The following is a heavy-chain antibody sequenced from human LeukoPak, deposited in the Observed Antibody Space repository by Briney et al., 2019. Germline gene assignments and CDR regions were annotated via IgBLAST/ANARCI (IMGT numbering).Heavy chain of an antibody. J-gene: IGHJ4*02. CDR1: GFTVSSNY. CDR2: IYSGGST. D-gene: IGHD6-13*01. CDR3: ARIEIAAAVI. Sequence: GGSLRLSCAASGFTVSSNYMSWVRRAPWKWLEWVSVIYSGGSTYYADSVKGRFTISRDNSKNTLYLQMNSLSAEDTAVYYCARIEIAAAVIWGQGTLVTVSS. V-gene: IGHV3-53*01.